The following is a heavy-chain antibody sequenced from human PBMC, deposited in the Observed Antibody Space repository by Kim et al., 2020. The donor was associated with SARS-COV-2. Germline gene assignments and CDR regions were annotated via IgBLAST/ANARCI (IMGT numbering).Heavy chain of an antibody. CDR3: AKDLTNNWSFDY. Sequence: GGSLRLSCSASGFTFSSHVMRWVRQAPGKGLEWVASLSPDGAHAYYTDSVKGRFTISRDNSKNTLFLQMNSLSVEDTALYYCAKDLTNNWSFDYWGQGTL. V-gene: IGHV3-30*18. J-gene: IGHJ4*02. CDR1: GFTFSSHV. CDR2: LSPDGAHA.